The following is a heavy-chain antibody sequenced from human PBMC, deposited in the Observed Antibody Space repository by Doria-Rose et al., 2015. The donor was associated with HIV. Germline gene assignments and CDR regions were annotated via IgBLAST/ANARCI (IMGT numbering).Heavy chain of an antibody. J-gene: IGHJ4*02. CDR2: ISSSGTT. V-gene: IGHV4-30-4*01. CDR3: ARARNYGFPHFFDF. Sequence: VQLLESGPGLVRPSQTLSLTCTVSGDSISSGDSFWSWIRQPPGTGPAWIGYISSSGTTYYYPSLRCRLTIYLDASKNQFSLNLNSVTAADTAVYYCARARNYGFPHFFDFWGQGTLVTVSS. D-gene: IGHD3-10*01. CDR1: GDSISSGDSF.